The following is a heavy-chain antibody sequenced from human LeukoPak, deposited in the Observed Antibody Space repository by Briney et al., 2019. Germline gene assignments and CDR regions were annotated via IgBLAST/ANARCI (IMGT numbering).Heavy chain of an antibody. D-gene: IGHD5-24*01. CDR3: ARGSRDGYNHFDY. Sequence: SETLSLTCTISGASITSYHWSWIRQPPGKGLEWIGYIYYSGSTNYNPSLKSRVTISVDTSKNQFSLNLRSVTAADTAVYYCARGSRDGYNHFDYWGQGTLVTVSS. J-gene: IGHJ4*02. CDR1: GASITSYH. CDR2: IYYSGST. V-gene: IGHV4-59*01.